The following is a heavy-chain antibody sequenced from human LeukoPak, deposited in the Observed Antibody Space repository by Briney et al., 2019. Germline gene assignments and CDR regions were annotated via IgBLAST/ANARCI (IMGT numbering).Heavy chain of an antibody. D-gene: IGHD4-11*01. J-gene: IGHJ4*02. CDR1: GFTFSSYS. CDR3: ARERDYSNYVDY. V-gene: IGHV3-21*01. Sequence: GGSLRLFCAASGFTFSSYSMNWVRQAPGKGLEWVSSISSSSSYIYYADSVKGRFTISRDNAKNSLYLQMNSLRAEDTAVYYCARERDYSNYVDYWGQGTLVTVSS. CDR2: ISSSSSYI.